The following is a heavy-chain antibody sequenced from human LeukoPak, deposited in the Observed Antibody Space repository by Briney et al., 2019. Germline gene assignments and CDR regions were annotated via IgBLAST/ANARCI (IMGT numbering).Heavy chain of an antibody. CDR1: GYTFADNH. CDR2: ISPNSGVT. V-gene: IGHV1-2*02. J-gene: IGHJ4*02. Sequence: ASVKVSCKASGYTFADNHMYWIRQAPGQGLECMGWISPNSGVTNYAQKFQGRITMTGDTSISTGYMELSSLRSDDTAVYYCASGWSGYFASLDFWGQGTLVTVAS. D-gene: IGHD3-3*01. CDR3: ASGWSGYFASLDF.